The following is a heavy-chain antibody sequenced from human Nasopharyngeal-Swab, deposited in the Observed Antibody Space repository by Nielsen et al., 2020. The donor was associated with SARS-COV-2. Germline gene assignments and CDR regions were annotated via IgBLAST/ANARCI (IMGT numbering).Heavy chain of an antibody. J-gene: IGHJ3*02. Sequence: GESLKISCAASGFTFTTYSMTWVRQAPGQGLEWVANVKQDGGEKFYLDSVKGRFTISRDNAKSSLYLQMISLRAEDTAVYYCVRDESGAFDIWGQGTMVTVSS. CDR2: VKQDGGEK. CDR1: GFTFTTYS. CDR3: VRDESGAFDI. V-gene: IGHV3-7*01. D-gene: IGHD3-10*01.